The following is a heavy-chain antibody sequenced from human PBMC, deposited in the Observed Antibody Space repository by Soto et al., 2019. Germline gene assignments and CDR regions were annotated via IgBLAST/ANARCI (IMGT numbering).Heavy chain of an antibody. CDR1: GFTFSSYA. CDR2: ISGSGGST. CDR3: AKDPAAAGRPLYGMDV. Sequence: EVQLLESGGGLVQPGGSLRLSCAASGFTFSSYAMSWVRQAPGKGLEWVSAISGSGGSTYYSDTGKGRLTISRDNSKNTLYLQMNSLRAEDTAVYSCAKDPAAAGRPLYGMDVWGQGTTVTVSS. V-gene: IGHV3-23*01. J-gene: IGHJ6*02. D-gene: IGHD6-13*01.